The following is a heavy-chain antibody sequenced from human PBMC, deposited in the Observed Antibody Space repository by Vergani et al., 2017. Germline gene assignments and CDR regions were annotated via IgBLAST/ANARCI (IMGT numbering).Heavy chain of an antibody. D-gene: IGHD4-17*01. CDR1: GFTFSSYA. J-gene: IGHJ3*02. CDR2: INIGGRT. V-gene: IGHV3-23*05. CDR3: ARGMTTETTDLDGFDI. Sequence: EVQLLESGGGLLQPGGSLRLSCAASGFTFSSYAMSWVRQAPGKGLEWVSTINIGGRTSYADSVKGRLTLTRDDSKNTLHLQMNSLRPEDTAVYYCARGMTTETTDLDGFDIWGHGTMVSVSS.